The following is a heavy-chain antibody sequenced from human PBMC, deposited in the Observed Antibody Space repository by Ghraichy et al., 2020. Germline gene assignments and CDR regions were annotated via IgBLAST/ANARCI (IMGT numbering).Heavy chain of an antibody. V-gene: IGHV4-39*01. J-gene: IGHJ4*02. D-gene: IGHD3-3*01. CDR2: IYYSGST. CDR3: ASAQFGVVIGGYFDY. CDR1: GGSISSSSYY. Sequence: SETLSLTCTVSGGSISSSSYYWGWIRQPPGKGLEWIGSIYYSGSTYYNPSLKSRVTISVDTSKNQFSLKLSSVTAADTAVYYCASAQFGVVIGGYFDYWGQGTLVTVSS.